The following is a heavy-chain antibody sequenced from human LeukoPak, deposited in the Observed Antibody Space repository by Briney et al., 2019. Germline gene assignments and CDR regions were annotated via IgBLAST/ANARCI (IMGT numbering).Heavy chain of an antibody. D-gene: IGHD3-22*01. V-gene: IGHV1-69*01. J-gene: IGHJ3*02. CDR3: ARVVGGGYYDSSGYFKWGAFDI. CDR2: IIPIFGTA. CDR1: GGTFSSYA. Sequence: SVKVSCKASGGTFSSYAISWVRQAPGQGLEWMGGIIPIFGTANYAQKFQGRVTITADESTSTAYMELSSLRSEDTAVYYCARVVGGGYYDSSGYFKWGAFDIWGQGTMVTVSS.